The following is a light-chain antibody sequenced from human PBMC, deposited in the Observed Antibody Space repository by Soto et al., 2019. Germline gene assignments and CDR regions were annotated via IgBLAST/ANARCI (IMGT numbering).Light chain of an antibody. CDR1: QSVSNY. V-gene: IGKV1-39*01. J-gene: IGKJ1*01. CDR3: QQGYIAPWT. CDR2: GAS. Sequence: DIQMTQSPSSVSASIGDRVTIACRASQSVSNYLNWYQQKPGQAPKLLIYGASTLQSGVPSRFSGRASGTDFTLIISSLQPEDFATYYCQQGYIAPWTFGQGTMVEIK.